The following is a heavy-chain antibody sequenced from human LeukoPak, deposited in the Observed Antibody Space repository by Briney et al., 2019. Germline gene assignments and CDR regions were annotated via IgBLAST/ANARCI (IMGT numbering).Heavy chain of an antibody. CDR3: ARGPDPLYFYYYYMDV. CDR1: GFTFRSYA. CDR2: ISGSGGST. Sequence: KPGGSLRLSCAASGFTFRSYAMSWVRQAPGKGLEWVSGISGSGGSTYYADSVKGRFTISRDNSKNTLYLEMDSLRAEDTAVYYCARGPDPLYFYYYYMDVWGKGTTVTVSS. J-gene: IGHJ6*03. V-gene: IGHV3-23*01.